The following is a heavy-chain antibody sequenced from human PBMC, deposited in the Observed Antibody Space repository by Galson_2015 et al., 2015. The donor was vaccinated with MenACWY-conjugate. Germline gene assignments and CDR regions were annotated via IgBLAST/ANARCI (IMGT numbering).Heavy chain of an antibody. V-gene: IGHV1-69*01. J-gene: IGHJ4*02. CDR2: IIPIFGTA. CDR1: GGTFSSYA. Sequence: SCKASGGTFSSYAISWVRQAPGQGLEWMGGIIPIFGTANYAQKFQGRVTITADESTSTAYMELSSLRSEDTAVYYCASPGTLVLRKNYFDYWGQGTLVTVSS. CDR3: ASPGTLVLRKNYFDY. D-gene: IGHD6-13*01.